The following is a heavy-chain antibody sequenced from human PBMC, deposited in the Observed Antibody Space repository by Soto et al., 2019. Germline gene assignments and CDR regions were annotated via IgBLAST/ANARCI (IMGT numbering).Heavy chain of an antibody. Sequence: SETLSLTCSVSGGSISSGSYYWTWIRQPPGKGLEWIGYIYSSGGTSYNPSLKSRVTISVDTSKNQFSLKLSSVTAADTAVYYCARDGDGYDHWGQGTLVTVSS. D-gene: IGHD5-12*01. V-gene: IGHV4-61*01. CDR1: GGSISSGSYY. CDR3: ARDGDGYDH. J-gene: IGHJ1*01. CDR2: IYSSGGT.